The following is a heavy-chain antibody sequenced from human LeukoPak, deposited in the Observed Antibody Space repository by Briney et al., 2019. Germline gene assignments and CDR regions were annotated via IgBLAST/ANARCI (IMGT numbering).Heavy chain of an antibody. CDR2: INPNSGGT. V-gene: IGHV1-2*06. Sequence: ASVKVSCKASGYTFTVYYMHWVRQAPGQGLEWMGRINPNSGGTNYAQKFQGRVTMTRDTSISTAYMELSRLRSDDTAVYYCARVPSGWYLVDYWGQGTLVTVSS. CDR3: ARVPSGWYLVDY. J-gene: IGHJ4*02. D-gene: IGHD6-19*01. CDR1: GYTFTVYY.